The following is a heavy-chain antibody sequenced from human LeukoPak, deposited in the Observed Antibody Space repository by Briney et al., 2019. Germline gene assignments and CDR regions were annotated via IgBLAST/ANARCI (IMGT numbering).Heavy chain of an antibody. CDR2: IYYSGST. D-gene: IGHD4-17*01. J-gene: IGHJ3*02. CDR1: GGSISSSSYY. Sequence: TSETLSLTCPVSGGSISSSSYYWGWIRQPPGKGLEWIGRIYYSGSTYYNPSLKSRDTISVDTSKNQFSLKLSSVTAADTAVYYCARESPEALRSRGAFDIWGQGTMVTVSS. V-gene: IGHV4-39*07. CDR3: ARESPEALRSRGAFDI.